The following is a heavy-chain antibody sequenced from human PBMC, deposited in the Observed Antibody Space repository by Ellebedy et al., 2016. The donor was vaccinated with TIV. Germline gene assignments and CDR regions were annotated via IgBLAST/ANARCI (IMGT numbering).Heavy chain of an antibody. V-gene: IGHV1-18*01. CDR3: AREPYYDTYFDSSVETPLNAFDV. J-gene: IGHJ3*01. CDR2: ISAYNDNL. D-gene: IGHD3-22*01. Sequence: ASVKVSCKASGYPFFNYGIAWVRQAPGRGLEWMGWISAYNDNLKYAQSFQGRVTITTDTSTDTAYMEPRNLRSDDTAVYFCAREPYYDTYFDSSVETPLNAFDVWGQGTMVTVSS. CDR1: GYPFFNYG.